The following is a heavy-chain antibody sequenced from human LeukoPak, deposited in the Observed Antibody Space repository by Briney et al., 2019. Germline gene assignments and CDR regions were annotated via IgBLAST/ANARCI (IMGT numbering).Heavy chain of an antibody. CDR1: GGSISSSSYY. CDR2: IYYSGST. Sequence: SETLSLTCTVSGGSISSSSYYWGWIRQPPGKGLEWIGSIYYSGSTYYNPSLKSRVTISVDTSKNQFSLKLSSVTAVDTAVYYCASERAGGNSPKYFDYWGQGTLVTVSS. CDR3: ASERAGGNSPKYFDY. V-gene: IGHV4-39*07. J-gene: IGHJ4*02. D-gene: IGHD4-23*01.